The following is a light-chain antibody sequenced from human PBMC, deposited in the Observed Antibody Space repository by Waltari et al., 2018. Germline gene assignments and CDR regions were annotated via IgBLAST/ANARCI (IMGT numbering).Light chain of an antibody. J-gene: IGKJ5*01. CDR3: QQYNKWPTT. V-gene: IGKV3-15*01. CDR2: GAS. Sequence: IVMTQSPASLSVSLGERATLSCRASQSVSTSLAWYQQRPGQAPRRLIYGASTRASGIPARFSGVGSGPEFTLTISSLQSEDLGIYYCQQYNKWPTTFGQGTRLDIK. CDR1: QSVSTS.